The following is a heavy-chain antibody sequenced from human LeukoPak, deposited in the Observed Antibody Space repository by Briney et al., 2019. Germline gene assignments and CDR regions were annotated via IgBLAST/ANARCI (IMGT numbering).Heavy chain of an antibody. CDR1: GGSISSSSYY. J-gene: IGHJ4*02. Sequence: PSETLSLTCTVSGGSISSSSYYWGWIRQPPGKGLEWVSAISGSGGSTYYADSVKGRFTISRDNSKNTLYLQMNSLRAEDTAVYYCAKDYMGTAMVFDYWGQGTLVTVSS. V-gene: IGHV3-23*01. D-gene: IGHD5-18*01. CDR3: AKDYMGTAMVFDY. CDR2: ISGSGGST.